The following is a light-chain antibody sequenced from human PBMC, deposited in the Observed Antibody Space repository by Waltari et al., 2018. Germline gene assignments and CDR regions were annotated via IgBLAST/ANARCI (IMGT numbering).Light chain of an antibody. CDR2: KDT. V-gene: IGLV3-25*03. Sequence: SHDLTQPPSVSVSPGHTPSITCSGDALPTQHAYCFQKKPGQAPVLVIYKDTERPSGIPERFSGSSSGTTVTLTISGVQADDEADYYCQSADISSSYRVFGGGTKLSVL. CDR3: QSADISSSYRV. CDR1: ALPTQH. J-gene: IGLJ3*02.